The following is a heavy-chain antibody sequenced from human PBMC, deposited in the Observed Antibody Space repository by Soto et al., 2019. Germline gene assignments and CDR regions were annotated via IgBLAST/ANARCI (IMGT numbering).Heavy chain of an antibody. CDR2: INHSGST. CDR3: ARRLVRSGSYRFDY. Sequence: SETLSLTCAVYGGSFSGYYWSWIRQPPGKGLGWIGEINHSGSTNYNPSLKSRVTISVDTSKNQFSLKLSSVTAADTAVYYCARRLVRSGSYRFDYWGQGTLVTVSS. V-gene: IGHV4-34*01. D-gene: IGHD1-26*01. J-gene: IGHJ4*02. CDR1: GGSFSGYY.